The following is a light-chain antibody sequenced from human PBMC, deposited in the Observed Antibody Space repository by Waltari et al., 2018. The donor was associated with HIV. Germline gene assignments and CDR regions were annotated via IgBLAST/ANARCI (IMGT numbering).Light chain of an antibody. CDR1: QSVLYSSNDKNY. Sequence: VMTQSPDSLAVSLGERATINCTYSQSVLYSSNDKNYLAWYQQKPGQPPKLLVYWASTRESGVPGRFSGSGSGTDFTLTISSLQAEDVAVYYCQQYYSSPLTFGGGTKVEIK. CDR2: WAS. CDR3: QQYYSSPLT. J-gene: IGKJ4*01. V-gene: IGKV4-1*01.